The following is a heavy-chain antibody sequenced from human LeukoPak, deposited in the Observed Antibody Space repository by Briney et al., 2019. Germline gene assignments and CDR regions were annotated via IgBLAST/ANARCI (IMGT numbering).Heavy chain of an antibody. V-gene: IGHV4-59*08. CDR2: IYYSGST. J-gene: IGHJ4*02. D-gene: IGHD6-19*01. Sequence: PSETLSLTCTVSGGSISSYYWSWIRQPPGKGLEWIGYIYYSGSTNYNPSLKSRVTISVDTSKHQFSLKLSSVTAADTAVYYCVRHLAVAGTGFDYWGQGTLVTVSS. CDR1: GGSISSYY. CDR3: VRHLAVAGTGFDY.